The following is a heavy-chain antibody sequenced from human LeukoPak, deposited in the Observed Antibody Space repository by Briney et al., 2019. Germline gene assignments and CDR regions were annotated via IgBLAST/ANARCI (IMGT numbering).Heavy chain of an antibody. Sequence: GGSLRLSCAASGFTFSNYAMTWVRQAPGKGLEWVSAISPTGGSSYYADSVRGHFTISRDSSKNTLYLQMDSLTAADTAVYYCARNGRHLEWLNWFDPWGKGTLVTVSS. CDR2: ISPTGGSS. D-gene: IGHD3-3*01. CDR3: ARNGRHLEWLNWFDP. J-gene: IGHJ5*02. V-gene: IGHV3-23*01. CDR1: GFTFSNYA.